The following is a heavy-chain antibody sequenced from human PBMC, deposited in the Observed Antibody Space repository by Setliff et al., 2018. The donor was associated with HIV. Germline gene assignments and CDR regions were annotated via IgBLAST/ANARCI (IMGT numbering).Heavy chain of an antibody. CDR3: ATNLLVYMDV. CDR1: GFTFSTYS. V-gene: IGHV3-48*01. D-gene: IGHD7-27*01. J-gene: IGHJ6*03. Sequence: PGGSLRLSCAASGFTFSTYSMNWVRQAPGKGLEWVSYISGSTSTIYYAESVKGRFTISRDNVEKSLYLQMNSLRAEDTAVYYCATNLLVYMDVWGKGTTVTVSS. CDR2: ISGSTSTI.